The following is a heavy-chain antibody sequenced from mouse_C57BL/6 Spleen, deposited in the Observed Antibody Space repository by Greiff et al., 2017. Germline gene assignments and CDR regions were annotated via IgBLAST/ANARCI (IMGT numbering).Heavy chain of an antibody. Sequence: EVQLVESGGDLVKPGGSLKLSCAASGFTFSSYGMSWVSQTPDKRLEWVATISSGGSYTYYPDSVKGRFTISRDNAKNTLYLQMSRLKSEDTAMYYCARRVTTSYFDVWGTGTTVTVSS. J-gene: IGHJ1*03. V-gene: IGHV5-6*01. CDR1: GFTFSSYG. CDR2: ISSGGSYT. CDR3: ARRVTTSYFDV. D-gene: IGHD1-1*01.